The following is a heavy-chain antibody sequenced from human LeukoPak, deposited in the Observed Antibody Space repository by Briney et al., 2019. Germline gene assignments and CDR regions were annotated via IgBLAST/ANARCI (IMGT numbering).Heavy chain of an antibody. J-gene: IGHJ5*02. Sequence: GASVKVSCKASGYTFTSYGISWVRQAPGQGLEWMVWISAYNGNTNYAQKLQGRVTMTTDTSTSTAYMELRSLRSDDTAVYYCARKATTVTHHTDNWFDPWGQGTLVTVSS. V-gene: IGHV1-18*01. CDR1: GYTFTSYG. CDR2: ISAYNGNT. D-gene: IGHD4-17*01. CDR3: ARKATTVTHHTDNWFDP.